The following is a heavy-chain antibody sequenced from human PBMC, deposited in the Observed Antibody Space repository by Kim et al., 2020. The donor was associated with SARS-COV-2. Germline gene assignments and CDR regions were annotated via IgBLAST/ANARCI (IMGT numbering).Heavy chain of an antibody. J-gene: IGHJ6*02. CDR3: ARELLPSDYYYGMDV. Sequence: QKFQGRVTITADESTSTAYMELSSLRSEDTAVYYCARELLPSDYYYGMDVWGQGTTVTVSS. D-gene: IGHD2-15*01. V-gene: IGHV1-69*01.